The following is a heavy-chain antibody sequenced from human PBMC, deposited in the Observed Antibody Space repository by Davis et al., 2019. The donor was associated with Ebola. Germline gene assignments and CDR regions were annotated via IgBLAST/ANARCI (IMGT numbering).Heavy chain of an antibody. CDR2: IYYSGTT. D-gene: IGHD2-15*01. J-gene: IGHJ4*02. CDR1: GDSITSRSSY. CDR3: ARHDQDYCSGGSCYPDANFEY. Sequence: MPSETLSLTCTVSGDSITSRSSYWGWIRQPPGKGLEWIGSIYYSGTTYYNPSLKSRVTMSVDTSKQQFSLRLTSMTAADTAVYYCARHDQDYCSGGSCYPDANFEYWGQGTLVTVSS. V-gene: IGHV4-39*01.